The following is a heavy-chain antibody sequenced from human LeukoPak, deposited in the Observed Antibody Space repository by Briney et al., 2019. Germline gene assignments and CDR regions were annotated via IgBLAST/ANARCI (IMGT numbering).Heavy chain of an antibody. CDR2: ISYDGSSK. CDR3: ARARSSYGYGDAFGI. J-gene: IGHJ3*02. D-gene: IGHD5-18*01. CDR1: GFIFDDYA. V-gene: IGHV3-30*04. Sequence: GGSLRLSCAASGFIFDDYAMHWVRQAPGKGLEWVAVISYDGSSKYYADSVKGRFTISRDNSKNTLYLQMNSLRAEDTAVYYCARARSSYGYGDAFGIWGQGTMVTVSS.